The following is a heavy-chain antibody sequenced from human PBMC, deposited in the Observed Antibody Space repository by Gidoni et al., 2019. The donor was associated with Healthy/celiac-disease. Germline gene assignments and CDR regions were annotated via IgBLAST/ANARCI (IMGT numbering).Heavy chain of an antibody. CDR3: ARDGRRDFGMDV. CDR2: IWYDGSNK. CDR1: GFTFSSYG. D-gene: IGHD3-3*01. J-gene: IGHJ6*02. V-gene: IGHV3-33*01. Sequence: QVQLVESGGGVVQPGRSLRLSCAASGFTFSSYGMHWVRQAPGKGLGWWAVIWYDGSNKYYADSVKGRFTISRDNSKNTLYLQMNSLRAEDTAVYYCARDGRRDFGMDVWGQGTTVTVSS.